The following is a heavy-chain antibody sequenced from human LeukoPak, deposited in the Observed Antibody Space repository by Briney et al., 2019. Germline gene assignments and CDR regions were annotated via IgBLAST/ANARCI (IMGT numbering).Heavy chain of an antibody. V-gene: IGHV4-34*01. J-gene: IGHJ4*02. CDR3: AREGTIAARGHFDY. D-gene: IGHD6-6*01. CDR1: GGSFSGYY. Sequence: PSETLSLTCAVYGGSFSGYYWSWIRQPPGKGLEWIGEINHSGSTNYNPSLKSRVTISVDTSKNQFSLKLSSVTAADTAVYYCAREGTIAARGHFDYWGQGTLVTVSS. CDR2: INHSGST.